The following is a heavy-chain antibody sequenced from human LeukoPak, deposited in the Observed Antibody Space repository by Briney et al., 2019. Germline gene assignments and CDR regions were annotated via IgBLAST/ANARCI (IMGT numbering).Heavy chain of an antibody. V-gene: IGHV5-51*01. J-gene: IGHJ4*02. CDR3: ARLRWAAGDGYYFDY. D-gene: IGHD6-13*01. Sequence: GESLKISCKGSGYGFTTCWIGWVRQMPGQGLEWMGVINPGNSDTRYSPSFQGQVTISADKSITTAYLQWSSLKASDTAMYYCARLRWAAGDGYYFDYWGQGTPVTVSS. CDR2: INPGNSDT. CDR1: GYGFTTCW.